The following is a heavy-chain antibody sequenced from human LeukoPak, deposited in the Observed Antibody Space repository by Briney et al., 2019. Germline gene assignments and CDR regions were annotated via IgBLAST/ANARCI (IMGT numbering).Heavy chain of an antibody. D-gene: IGHD2-15*01. V-gene: IGHV3-74*01. CDR2: IYRDGSST. CDR3: ARDATGLDY. Sequence: PAGSLRLSCAASGFTFSSYWMHWVRQAPGKGLVWVSRIYRDGSSTSYADSVKGRFTISRDNAKNTLYLQMNSLRAEDTAVYYCARDATGLDYWGQGTLVTVSS. J-gene: IGHJ4*02. CDR1: GFTFSSYW.